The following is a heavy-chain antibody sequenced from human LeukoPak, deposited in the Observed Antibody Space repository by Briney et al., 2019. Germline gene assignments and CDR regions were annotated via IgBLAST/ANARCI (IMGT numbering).Heavy chain of an antibody. V-gene: IGHV1-24*01. Sequence: ASVKVSRTVSGYTLTELSMHWVRQAPGKGLEWMGGFDPEDGETIYAQKFQGRVTMTEDTSTDTAYMELSSLRSEDTAVYYCATIPSPGSYLDYWGQGTLVTVSS. D-gene: IGHD3-10*01. J-gene: IGHJ4*02. CDR3: ATIPSPGSYLDY. CDR2: FDPEDGET. CDR1: GYTLTELS.